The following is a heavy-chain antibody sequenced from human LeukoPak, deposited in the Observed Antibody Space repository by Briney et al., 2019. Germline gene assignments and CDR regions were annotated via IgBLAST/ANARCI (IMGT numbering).Heavy chain of an antibody. V-gene: IGHV4-59*08. CDR1: GGSISSYY. J-gene: IGHJ4*02. CDR2: IYYSGST. Sequence: PSETLSLTCTVSGGSISSYYWSWIRQPPGKGLEWIGYIYYSGSTNYNPSPKSRVTISVDTSKNQFSLKLSSVTAADTAVYYCARRVLYGSGSYYEQWGQGTLVTVSS. D-gene: IGHD3-10*01. CDR3: ARRVLYGSGSYYEQ.